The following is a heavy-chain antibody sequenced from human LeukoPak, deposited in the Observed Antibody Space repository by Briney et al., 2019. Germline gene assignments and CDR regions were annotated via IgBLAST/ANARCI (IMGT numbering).Heavy chain of an antibody. J-gene: IGHJ6*03. CDR1: GDSVSSNSVA. Sequence: SQTLSLTCAISGDSVSSNSVAWNWIRQSPSRGLEWLGRTYYRSKWYNDYTVSMRSRITINPDTSKNQFSLQLNSVTPEDTAVYSCARGMVKINYYMDVWGKGTTVTVSS. V-gene: IGHV6-1*01. CDR2: TYYRSKWYN. D-gene: IGHD4-23*01. CDR3: ARGMVKINYYMDV.